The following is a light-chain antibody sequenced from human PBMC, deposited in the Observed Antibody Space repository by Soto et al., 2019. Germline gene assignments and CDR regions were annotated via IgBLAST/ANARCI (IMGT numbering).Light chain of an antibody. V-gene: IGKV3-15*01. CDR2: GAS. CDR1: ESVTSN. J-gene: IGKJ5*01. Sequence: EIVMTQSPATLSVSPGERATLSCMASESVTSNLAWYQQKPGQAPRLLIYGASTRATGIPARFSGSGSGTEFTLTISSLQSEDFAVYYCQQRNNWPPITFGQGTRLEIK. CDR3: QQRNNWPPIT.